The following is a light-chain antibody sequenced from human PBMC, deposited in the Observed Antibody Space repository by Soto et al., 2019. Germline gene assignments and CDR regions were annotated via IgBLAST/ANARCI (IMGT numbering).Light chain of an antibody. Sequence: EIVLTQSPGPLSLSPGEGATLSCRASQDVDNNFLAWYQQRPGQAPRLLIYASSRRATGIPDRFSGSGSGTDFTLTISRVGPEDIAVYFCHQYYSSITFGGGTKVEVK. V-gene: IGKV3-20*01. CDR2: ASS. CDR1: QDVDNNF. J-gene: IGKJ4*01. CDR3: HQYYSSIT.